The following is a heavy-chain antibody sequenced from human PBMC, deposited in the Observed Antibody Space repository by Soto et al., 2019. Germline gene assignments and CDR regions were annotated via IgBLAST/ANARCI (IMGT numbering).Heavy chain of an antibody. CDR3: ARETEELELRRYGMDV. D-gene: IGHD1-7*01. V-gene: IGHV3-30-3*01. CDR1: GFTFSSYA. J-gene: IGHJ6*02. Sequence: QVQLVESGGGVVQPGRSLRLSCAASGFTFSSYAMHWVRQAPGKGLEWVAVISYDGSNKYYADSVKGRFTISRDNSKNTLNLQMNSLRGEDTAVYYCARETEELELRRYGMDVWGQGTTVTVSS. CDR2: ISYDGSNK.